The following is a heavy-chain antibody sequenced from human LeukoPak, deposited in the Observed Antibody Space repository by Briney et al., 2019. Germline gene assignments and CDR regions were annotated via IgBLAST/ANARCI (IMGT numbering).Heavy chain of an antibody. D-gene: IGHD3-22*01. Sequence: GGSLRLSCAASGFTFSSYAMSWVRQALGKGLEWVSYISNSGVSTYYADSVKGRFTISRDNSKNTLYLQVNSLRAEDRAVYYCAKLGSSGYFQNWGQGTLVTVSS. CDR1: GFTFSSYA. V-gene: IGHV3-23*01. J-gene: IGHJ1*01. CDR3: AKLGSSGYFQN. CDR2: ISNSGVST.